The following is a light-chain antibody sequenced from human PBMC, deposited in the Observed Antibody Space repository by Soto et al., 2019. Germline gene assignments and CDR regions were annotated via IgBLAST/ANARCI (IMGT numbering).Light chain of an antibody. CDR1: QSVSNY. V-gene: IGKV3-11*01. J-gene: IGKJ5*01. CDR3: QQRSDWPPT. CDR2: DAS. Sequence: ENVLTQSPATLSLSPGDTATLSCRATQSVSNYLAWYQQKLGQAPRLLIYDASKRASGIPARFSGSGSGTDFTLTIRSLEPEDFAVYFCQQRSDWPPTFGPGTRLEIK.